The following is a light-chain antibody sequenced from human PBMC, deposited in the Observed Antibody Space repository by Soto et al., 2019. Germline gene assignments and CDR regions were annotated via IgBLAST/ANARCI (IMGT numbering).Light chain of an antibody. J-gene: IGKJ4*01. CDR1: QSILYSSSNKNY. CDR2: WAS. CDR3: EQYYSAPLT. Sequence: TEAPGSRVVFGGGRXTINTQSSQSILYSSSNKNYLVWYQQKPGQPPKVIIYWASTRESGVPDRFSGSRSGTDCTLTIRSLQAEDVAVYYCEQYYSAPLTFGGGTKVDIK. V-gene: IGKV4-1*01.